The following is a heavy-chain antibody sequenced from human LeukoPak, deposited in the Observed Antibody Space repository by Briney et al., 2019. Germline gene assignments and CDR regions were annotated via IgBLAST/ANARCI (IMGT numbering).Heavy chain of an antibody. CDR1: GFTSSSYW. D-gene: IGHD3-9*01. Sequence: GGSLRLSCAASGFTSSSYWMHWVRQAPGKGLVWVSRINSDGSSTSYADSVKGRFTISRDNAKNTLYLQMNSLRAEDTAVYYCARDHYDILTGYLYWGQGTLVTVSS. CDR3: ARDHYDILTGYLY. CDR2: INSDGSST. J-gene: IGHJ4*02. V-gene: IGHV3-74*01.